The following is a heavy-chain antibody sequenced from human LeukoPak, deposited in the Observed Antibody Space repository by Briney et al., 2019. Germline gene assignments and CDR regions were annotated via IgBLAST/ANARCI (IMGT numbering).Heavy chain of an antibody. J-gene: IGHJ4*02. CDR2: ISFDGSEK. CDR3: ARARYGTCWGELAY. Sequence: GGFLRLSCAASGFSFSSYAMHWVRQPPGKGLEWVAVISFDGSEKYYADSVKGRFTISRDNSKNTLYLQMNSLRTEDTAVYYCARARYGTCWGELAYWGQGTLVTVSS. D-gene: IGHD1-1*01. CDR1: GFSFSSYA. V-gene: IGHV3-30*04.